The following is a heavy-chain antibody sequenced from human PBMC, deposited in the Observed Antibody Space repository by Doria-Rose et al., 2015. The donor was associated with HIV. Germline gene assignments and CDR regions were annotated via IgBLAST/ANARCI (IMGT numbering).Heavy chain of an antibody. D-gene: IGHD6-13*01. Sequence: QITLKESGPVLVKPTETLTLTCTVSGVSLSSPGMGVSWIRQPPGKALEWLANIFSDDEGSYKASLKSRLAISRGTSTSQVFLTMTDMDPVDTATYYCARIKSSRWYHKYYFDFWGQGTLVIVSA. CDR3: ARIKSSRWYHKYYFDF. CDR1: GVSLSSPGMG. J-gene: IGHJ4*02. CDR2: IFSDDEG. V-gene: IGHV2-26*01.